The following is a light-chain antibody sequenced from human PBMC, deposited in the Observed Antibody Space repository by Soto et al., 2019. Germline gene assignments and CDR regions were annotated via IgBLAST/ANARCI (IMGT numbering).Light chain of an antibody. J-gene: IGKJ5*01. Sequence: EIVMTQSPANLSVSPGEIATVSCRASQSVSSNFAWYQQKAGQAPRXXIYGASTRATGIPARFSGSGSGTEFTLTISSLKSEDFAVYYCQQYNNWTVTFGQGTRLEIK. CDR2: GAS. CDR1: QSVSSN. V-gene: IGKV3-15*01. CDR3: QQYNNWTVT.